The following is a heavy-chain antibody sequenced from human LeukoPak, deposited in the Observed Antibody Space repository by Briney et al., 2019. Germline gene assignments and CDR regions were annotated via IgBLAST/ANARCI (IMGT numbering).Heavy chain of an antibody. Sequence: PSETLSLTCTVSGGSISSYYWSWIRQPPGKGLEWIGYIYYSGSTNYNPSLKSRVTISVDTSKNQFSLKLSSVTAADTAVYYCARHAIVVVPAAIIGGDGYYYGMDVWGQGTTVTVS. CDR2: IYYSGST. D-gene: IGHD2-2*02. J-gene: IGHJ6*02. CDR3: ARHAIVVVPAAIIGGDGYYYGMDV. V-gene: IGHV4-59*08. CDR1: GGSISSYY.